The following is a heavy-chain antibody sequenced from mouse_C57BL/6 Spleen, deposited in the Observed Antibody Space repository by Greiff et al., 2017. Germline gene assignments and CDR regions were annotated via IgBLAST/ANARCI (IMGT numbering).Heavy chain of an antibody. Sequence: EVQLQQSGPELVKPGASVKIPCKASGYTFPDYNMDWVKQSHGKSLEWIGDINPNNGGTIYNQKFKGKATLTVDKSSSTAYMELRSLTSEDTAVYYCSRRVYLYYFDYWGQGTTLTVSS. J-gene: IGHJ2*01. CDR2: INPNNGGT. CDR3: SRRVYLYYFDY. D-gene: IGHD5-1-1*01. V-gene: IGHV1-18*01. CDR1: GYTFPDYN.